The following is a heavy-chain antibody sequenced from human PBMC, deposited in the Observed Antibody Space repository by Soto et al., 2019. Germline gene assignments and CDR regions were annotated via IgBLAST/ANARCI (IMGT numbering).Heavy chain of an antibody. CDR2: IWYDGSNK. J-gene: IGHJ5*02. CDR3: AKSSGYYPNWFDP. Sequence: GGSLRLSCVASGFTFSSYGMHWVRQAPGKGLEWVAVIWYDGSNKYCADSVKGRFTISRDNSKNTLYLQMNSLRAEDTAVYYCAKSSGYYPNWFDPWGQGTLVTVSS. V-gene: IGHV3-33*06. CDR1: GFTFSSYG. D-gene: IGHD3-22*01.